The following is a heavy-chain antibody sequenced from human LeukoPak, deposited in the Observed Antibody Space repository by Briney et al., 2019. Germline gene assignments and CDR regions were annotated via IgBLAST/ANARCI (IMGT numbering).Heavy chain of an antibody. CDR1: GFTFNNFA. CDR3: AKAYSGSYDAFDI. V-gene: IGHV3-23*01. D-gene: IGHD1-26*01. CDR2: IFGSGDST. Sequence: GGSLRLSCAASGFTFNNFAMSWVRRAPGKGLEWVSLIFGSGDSTFFADSVKGRFTISRDNAKNSLYLQMNSLRAEDTALYYCAKAYSGSYDAFDIWGQGTMVTVSS. J-gene: IGHJ3*02.